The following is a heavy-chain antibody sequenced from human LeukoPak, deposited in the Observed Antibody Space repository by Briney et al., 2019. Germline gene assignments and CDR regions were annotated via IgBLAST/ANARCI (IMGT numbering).Heavy chain of an antibody. V-gene: IGHV4-59*01. CDR3: ARAASGYYYASDM. D-gene: IGHD5-12*01. J-gene: IGHJ3*02. Sequence: PSETLSLTCTVSGGSISSYYWNWIRQPPGKGLEWIGYIYCSGSTKYNPSLNSRVTMSVDTSKNQLSLNLTSVTAADTAVYYCARAASGYYYASDMWGQGTVVTVSS. CDR1: GGSISSYY. CDR2: IYCSGST.